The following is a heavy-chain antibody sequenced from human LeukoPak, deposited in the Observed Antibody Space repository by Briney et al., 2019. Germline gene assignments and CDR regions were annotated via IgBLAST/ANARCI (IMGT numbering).Heavy chain of an antibody. D-gene: IGHD3-3*01. Sequence: SQTLSLTCTVSGGSIRSGDYYWSWIRQPPGKGLEWIGYIYYSGSTYYNPSLKSRVTISVDTSKNQFSLKLSSVTAADTAVYYCARDARYDFWSGWGIGGMDVWGQGTTVTVSS. CDR1: GGSIRSGDYY. CDR2: IYYSGST. J-gene: IGHJ6*02. CDR3: ARDARYDFWSGWGIGGMDV. V-gene: IGHV4-30-4*01.